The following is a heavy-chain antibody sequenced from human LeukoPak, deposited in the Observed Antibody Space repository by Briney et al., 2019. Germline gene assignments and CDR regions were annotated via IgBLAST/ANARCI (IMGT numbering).Heavy chain of an antibody. D-gene: IGHD5-18*01. CDR2: INPNSGGT. Sequence: ASVKVSCKASGYTFTGYYMHWVRQAPGQGLEWMGWINPNSGGTNYAQKFQGRATMTRGTSISTAYMELSRLRSDDTAVYYCARGRTAMDADYYYYGMDVWGQGTTVTVSS. CDR1: GYTFTGYY. V-gene: IGHV1-2*02. J-gene: IGHJ6*02. CDR3: ARGRTAMDADYYYYGMDV.